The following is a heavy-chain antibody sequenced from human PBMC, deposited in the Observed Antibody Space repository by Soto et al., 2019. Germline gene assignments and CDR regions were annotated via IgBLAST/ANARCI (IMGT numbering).Heavy chain of an antibody. D-gene: IGHD3-22*01. J-gene: IGHJ3*02. CDR3: ASSPFYYDSSGSAFDI. V-gene: IGHV4-31*03. CDR1: GGSISSGDNY. CDR2: IYYSGST. Sequence: QVQLQESGPGLVKPSQTLSLTCTGSGGSISSGDNYWSWIRQHPGKGLEWIGYIYYSGSTYYNPSLKSRVTISVDTSKNQCSLKLSSVTAADTAVYYCASSPFYYDSSGSAFDIWGQGTMVTVSS.